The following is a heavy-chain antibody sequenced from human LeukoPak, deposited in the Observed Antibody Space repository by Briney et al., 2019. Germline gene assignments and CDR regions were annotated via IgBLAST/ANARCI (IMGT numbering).Heavy chain of an antibody. J-gene: IGHJ5*02. D-gene: IGHD2-15*01. V-gene: IGHV4-39*07. Sequence: SETLSLTCTVSGGSISSSSYYWSWIRQPPGKGLEWIGEINHSGSTNYNPSLKSRVTISVDTSKNQFSLKLSSVTAADTAVYYCARSRRLVVAAKSYWFDPWGQGTLVTVSS. CDR3: ARSRRLVVAAKSYWFDP. CDR2: INHSGST. CDR1: GGSISSSSYY.